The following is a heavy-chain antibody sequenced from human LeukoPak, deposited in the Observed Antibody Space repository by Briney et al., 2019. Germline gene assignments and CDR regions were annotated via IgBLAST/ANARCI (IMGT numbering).Heavy chain of an antibody. D-gene: IGHD1-26*01. J-gene: IGHJ4*02. CDR3: ARDSSGSYRYYFDY. CDR1: GGTFSSYA. Sequence: RASVKVSCKASGGTFSSYAISWVRQAPGQGLGWLGGVIPIFGTANYAQKFQGRVTITADESTSTAYMELSSLRSEDTAVYYCARDSSGSYRYYFDYWGQGTLVTVSS. CDR2: VIPIFGTA. V-gene: IGHV1-69*13.